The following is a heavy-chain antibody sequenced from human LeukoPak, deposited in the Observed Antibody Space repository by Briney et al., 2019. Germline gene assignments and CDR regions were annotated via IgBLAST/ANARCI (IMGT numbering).Heavy chain of an antibody. V-gene: IGHV3-74*01. Sequence: PGESLRLSCAASGFTLTDYWMHWVRQVPGKGLVWVSIINTDTRGTYYADSVKGRFTISRDNAKSTLYLQMDSLRAEDTAVYYCVRDRDIAYLRADFWGQGTLVTVSS. CDR2: INTDTRGT. J-gene: IGHJ4*02. D-gene: IGHD5-12*01. CDR1: GFTLTDYW. CDR3: VRDRDIAYLRADF.